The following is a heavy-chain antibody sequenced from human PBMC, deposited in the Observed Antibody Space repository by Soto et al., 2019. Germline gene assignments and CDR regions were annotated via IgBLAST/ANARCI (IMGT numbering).Heavy chain of an antibody. CDR2: IYYSGST. V-gene: IGHV4-30-4*01. J-gene: IGHJ3*02. CDR3: ARGGGVVVTASDAFDI. D-gene: IGHD2-21*02. Sequence: QVQLQESGPGLVKPSQTLSLTCTVSGGSISSGDYYWSWIRQPPGKGLEWIGYIYYSGSTYYNPSLKSRVTISVDTSKTQFSLKLSSVTAADTAVYYCARGGGVVVTASDAFDIWGQGTMVTVSS. CDR1: GGSISSGDYY.